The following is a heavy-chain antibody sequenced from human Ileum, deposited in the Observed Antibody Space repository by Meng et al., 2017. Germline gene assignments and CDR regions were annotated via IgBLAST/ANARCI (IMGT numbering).Heavy chain of an antibody. CDR2: IIPIFGTA. Sequence: SVKVACHASGRTLSSYAISWVRQAPGQGLEWMGGIIPIFGTANYAQKFQGRVTITADESTSTAYMELSSLRSEDTAVYYCATYPRYYDFWSGRRKPYYYYGMDVWGQGTTVTVSS. V-gene: IGHV1-69*13. J-gene: IGHJ6*02. CDR3: ATYPRYYDFWSGRRKPYYYYGMDV. D-gene: IGHD3-3*01. CDR1: GRTLSSYA.